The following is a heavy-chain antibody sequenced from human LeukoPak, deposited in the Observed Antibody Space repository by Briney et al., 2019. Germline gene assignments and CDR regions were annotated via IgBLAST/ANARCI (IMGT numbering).Heavy chain of an antibody. CDR3: ARAYYYDSSGYYYHMYYFDY. CDR1: GFTFSSYA. V-gene: IGHV3-30-3*01. CDR2: ISYDGSNK. J-gene: IGHJ4*02. Sequence: GGSLRLSCAASGFTFSSYAMHWVRQAPGKGLEWVAVISYDGSNKYYADSVKGRFTISRDNSKNTLYLQMNSLRAEDTAVYYCARAYYYDSSGYYYHMYYFDYWGQGTPVTVSS. D-gene: IGHD3-22*01.